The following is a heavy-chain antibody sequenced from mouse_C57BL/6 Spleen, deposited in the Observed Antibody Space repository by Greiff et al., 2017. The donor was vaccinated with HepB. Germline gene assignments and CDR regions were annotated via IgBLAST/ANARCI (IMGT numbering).Heavy chain of an antibody. Sequence: EVKLVESGGGLVKPGGSLKLSCAASGFTFSSYAMSWVPQTPEKRLEWVATISDGGSYTYYPDNVKGRFTISRDNAKNNLYLQMSHLKSEDTAMYYCARGWDEYYFDYWGQGTTLTVSS. D-gene: IGHD4-1*01. CDR2: ISDGGSYT. CDR1: GFTFSSYA. J-gene: IGHJ2*01. CDR3: ARGWDEYYFDY. V-gene: IGHV5-4*03.